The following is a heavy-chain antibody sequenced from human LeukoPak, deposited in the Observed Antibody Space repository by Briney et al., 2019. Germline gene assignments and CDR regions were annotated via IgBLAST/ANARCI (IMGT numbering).Heavy chain of an antibody. D-gene: IGHD1-26*01. V-gene: IGHV3-7*01. CDR1: GFTVSSNY. CDR2: IKEDGSEK. J-gene: IGHJ4*02. Sequence: QTGGSLRLSCAASGFTVSSNYMSWVRQAPGKGLEWVANIKEDGSEKYYVDSVKGRFTVSRDNAKNSLYLQINSLRADDTAVYYCARGGPTVGTDYWGQGTLVTVSS. CDR3: ARGGPTVGTDY.